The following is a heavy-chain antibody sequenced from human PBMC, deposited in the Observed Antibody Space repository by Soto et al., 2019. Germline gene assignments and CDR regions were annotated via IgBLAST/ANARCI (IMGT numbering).Heavy chain of an antibody. D-gene: IGHD3-10*01. J-gene: IGHJ4*02. V-gene: IGHV4-30-4*01. CDR3: ARAQWFGELSFDY. CDR2: INYSGST. Sequence: SETLSLTCTVSGGSISSGDNYWSWIRQPPGEGLEWIGYINYSGSTYYNPSLKSRVSISVDTSKNQFSLKVSSVTAADTAEYYCARAQWFGELSFDYWGQGTLVTVSS. CDR1: GGSISSGDNY.